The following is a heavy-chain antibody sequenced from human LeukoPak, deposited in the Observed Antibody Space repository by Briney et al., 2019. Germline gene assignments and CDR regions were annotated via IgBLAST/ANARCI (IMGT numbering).Heavy chain of an antibody. CDR3: AKDRRALYSIAAAGTFDY. D-gene: IGHD6-13*01. J-gene: IGHJ4*02. Sequence: GGSLRLSCAASGFTFSSYGMHWLRQAPGKGLEWVAVISYDGSNKYYADSVKGRFTISRDNSKNTLYLQMNSLRAEDTAVYYCAKDRRALYSIAAAGTFDYWGQGTLVTVSS. V-gene: IGHV3-30*18. CDR2: ISYDGSNK. CDR1: GFTFSSYG.